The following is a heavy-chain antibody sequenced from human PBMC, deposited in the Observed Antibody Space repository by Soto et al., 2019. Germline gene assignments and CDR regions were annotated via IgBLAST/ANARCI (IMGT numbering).Heavy chain of an antibody. J-gene: IGHJ3*02. D-gene: IGHD3-22*01. CDR2: IYYSGST. V-gene: IGHV4-31*03. Sequence: QVQLQGSGPGLMKPSQTLSLTCTVSGGSISSGGYYWSWIRQHPGKGLEWIGYIYYSGSTYYNPSLKSRVTISVDTSKNQFSLKLSSVTAADTAVYYCARVYYDSSGYWDAFDIWGQGTMVTVSS. CDR1: GGSISSGGYY. CDR3: ARVYYDSSGYWDAFDI.